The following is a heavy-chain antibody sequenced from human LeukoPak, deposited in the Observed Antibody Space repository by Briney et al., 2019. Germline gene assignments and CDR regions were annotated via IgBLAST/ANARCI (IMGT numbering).Heavy chain of an antibody. J-gene: IGHJ4*02. CDR3: ARGRLRKGIDY. D-gene: IGHD4-17*01. CDR2: INHSGST. CDR1: GGSISSGDYY. Sequence: SETLTLTCTVSGGSISSGDYYWSWIRQPPGKGLEWIGEINHSGSTNYNPSLKSRVTISVDTSKNQFSLKLSSVTAADTAVYYCARGRLRKGIDYWGQGTLVTVSS. V-gene: IGHV4-39*07.